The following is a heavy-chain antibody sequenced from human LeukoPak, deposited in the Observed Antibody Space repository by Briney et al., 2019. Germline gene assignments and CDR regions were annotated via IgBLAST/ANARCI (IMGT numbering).Heavy chain of an antibody. CDR3: ARAPLYSSGWSFDY. D-gene: IGHD6-19*01. CDR1: GGSISDYY. Sequence: PSETLTLTCTVSGGSISDYYWSWIRQPAGKGLEWIGRIYAGGSINYNPSLKSRVTMSADTSKNQFSLNLSSVTAADTAVYHCARAPLYSSGWSFDYWGQATLVTVSS. J-gene: IGHJ4*02. V-gene: IGHV4-4*07. CDR2: IYAGGSI.